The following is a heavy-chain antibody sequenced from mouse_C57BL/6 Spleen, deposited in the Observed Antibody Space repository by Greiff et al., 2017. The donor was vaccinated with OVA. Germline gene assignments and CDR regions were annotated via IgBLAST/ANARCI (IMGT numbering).Heavy chain of an antibody. V-gene: IGHV5-9-1*02. Sequence: EVKLVESGEGLVKPGGSLKLSCAASGFTFSSYAMSWVRQTPEKRLEWVAYISSGGDYIYYADTVKGRFTISRDNARNTLYLQMSSLKSEDTAMYYCTRANYYGSSGGYFDYWGQGTTLIVSS. CDR3: TRANYYGSSGGYFDY. CDR2: ISSGGDYI. J-gene: IGHJ2*01. D-gene: IGHD1-1*01. CDR1: GFTFSSYA.